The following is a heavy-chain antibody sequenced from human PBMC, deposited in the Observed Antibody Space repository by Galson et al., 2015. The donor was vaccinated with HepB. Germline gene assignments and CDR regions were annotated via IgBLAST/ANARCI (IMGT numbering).Heavy chain of an antibody. CDR3: ARSRINFSHYDILTGYPYYFDY. CDR2: IKQDGSDK. CDR1: GFTFSGAW. V-gene: IGHV3-7*03. Sequence: SLRLSCAVSGFTFSGAWMSWVRQAPGKGLEWVATIKQDGSDKYYVDSVKGRFTISRDNAKNSLFLQMTSLRAEDTAVYYCARSRINFSHYDILTGYPYYFDYWGQGTLVTGSA. J-gene: IGHJ4*02. D-gene: IGHD3-9*01.